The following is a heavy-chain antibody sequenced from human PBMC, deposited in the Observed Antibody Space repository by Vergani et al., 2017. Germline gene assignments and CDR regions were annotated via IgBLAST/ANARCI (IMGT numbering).Heavy chain of an antibody. CDR1: GGSISSYY. Sequence: QVQLQESGPGLVKPSETLSLTCTVSGGSISSYYWSWIRQPPGKGLEWIGYIYYSGSTNYNPSLKSRVTISVDTSKNQFSLKLSSVTAADTAVYYCAREAHYYDSSGYYCRAFDIWGQGTTVTVSS. CDR2: IYYSGST. CDR3: AREAHYYDSSGYYCRAFDI. D-gene: IGHD3-22*01. V-gene: IGHV4-59*12. J-gene: IGHJ3*02.